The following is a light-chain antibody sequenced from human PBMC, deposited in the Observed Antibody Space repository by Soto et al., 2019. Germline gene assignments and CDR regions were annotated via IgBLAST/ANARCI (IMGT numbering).Light chain of an antibody. CDR2: GVS. CDR1: ESLFGF. J-gene: IGKJ2*01. CDR3: QSYNDWPFA. V-gene: IGKV3-15*01. Sequence: DIVLTQSPATLSVSPGDRVTLSCRASESLFGFLGWYQQKPGQAPRLLMYGVSTRATGIPARFSGGGSATDLTLTIISLQSEDSAFYFCQSYNDWPFASGLGTRLQI.